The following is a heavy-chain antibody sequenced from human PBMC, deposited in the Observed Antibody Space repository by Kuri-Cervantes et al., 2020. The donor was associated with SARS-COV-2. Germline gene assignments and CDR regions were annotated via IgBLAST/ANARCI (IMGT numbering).Heavy chain of an antibody. CDR1: GGSISSYC. D-gene: IGHD4-17*01. CDR2: IYYSGST. J-gene: IGHJ5*02. V-gene: IGHV4-59*01. Sequence: SETLSLTCTVSGGSISSYCWSWIRQPPGKGLEWIGYIYYSGSTNYNPSLKSRVTISVDTSKNQFSLKLSSVTAADTAVYYCARGGYGDYLSWGQGTLVTVSS. CDR3: ARGGYGDYLS.